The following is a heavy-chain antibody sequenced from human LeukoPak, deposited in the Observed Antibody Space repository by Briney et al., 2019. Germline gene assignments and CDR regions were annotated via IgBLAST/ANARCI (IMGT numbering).Heavy chain of an antibody. Sequence: GGSLRLSCEASRFSFSSYGMHWVRQAPGKGLEWVAFIRYDGSNKYYADSVKGRFTIPRENSKNTLYLQMNSLRAEDTAVYYCAEENYDSSGYYGGAHYWGQGTLVTVSS. CDR1: RFSFSSYG. J-gene: IGHJ4*02. V-gene: IGHV3-30*02. CDR2: IRYDGSNK. D-gene: IGHD3-22*01. CDR3: AEENYDSSGYYGGAHY.